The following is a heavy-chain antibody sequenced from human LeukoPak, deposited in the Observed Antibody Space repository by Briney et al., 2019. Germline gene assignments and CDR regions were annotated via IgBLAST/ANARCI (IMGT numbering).Heavy chain of an antibody. CDR3: TTEGSDGYNYIGYFNY. D-gene: IGHD5-24*01. J-gene: IGHJ4*02. CDR2: IKSKTDGGAT. V-gene: IGHV3-15*01. CDR1: GFSFSNAW. Sequence: GGSLRLSCAASGFSFSNAWMSWVRQAPGKGLEWVGRIKSKTDGGATDYAAPVKGRFTISRDDSKNTLYLQMNSLKTEDTAVYYCTTEGSDGYNYIGYFNYWGQGTLATVSS.